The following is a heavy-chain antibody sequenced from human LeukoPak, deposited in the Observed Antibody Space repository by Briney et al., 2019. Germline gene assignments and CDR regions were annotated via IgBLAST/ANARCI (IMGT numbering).Heavy chain of an antibody. V-gene: IGHV4-4*07. CDR2: IYTSGGT. CDR3: ARDRYCSSTSCFSEYYFDY. Sequence: SETLSLTCTVSGGSISSYYWSWIRQPAGKGLEWIGRIYTSGGTNYNPSLKSRVTMSVDTSKNQFSLKLSSVTAADTAVYYCARDRYCSSTSCFSEYYFDYWGQGTLVTVSS. CDR1: GGSISSYY. D-gene: IGHD2-2*01. J-gene: IGHJ4*02.